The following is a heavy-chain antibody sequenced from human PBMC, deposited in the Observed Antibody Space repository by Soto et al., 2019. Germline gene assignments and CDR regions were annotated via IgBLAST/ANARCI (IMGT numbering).Heavy chain of an antibody. V-gene: IGHV3-7*01. D-gene: IGHD6-19*01. Sequence: EGQLLESGGGLVQAAGSLRLSCATSGFILSRHWMSWVRQAPGKGLEGVAIIKTDGSEEEYVASVKGRFTISRDNIKNSVFLQMASLRVEDTALYYCARDWDGGGWPAGLWGQGTLVTVSS. CDR2: IKTDGSEE. CDR1: GFILSRHW. CDR3: ARDWDGGGWPAGL. J-gene: IGHJ4*02.